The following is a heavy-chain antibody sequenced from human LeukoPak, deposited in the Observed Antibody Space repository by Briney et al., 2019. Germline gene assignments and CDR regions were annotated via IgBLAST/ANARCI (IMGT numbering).Heavy chain of an antibody. CDR2: IVVGSGNT. CDR3: AAAFPPYEVWPRDY. CDR1: GFTFTSSA. D-gene: IGHD3-3*01. V-gene: IGHV1-58*02. Sequence: SVTVSCKSSGFTFTSSAMQWVRQARGQRLEWIGWIVVGSGNTNYAQKFQERVTITRDMSTSTAYMEMSSLRYEDTAVYCCAAAFPPYEVWPRDYWGQGTLVTVSS. J-gene: IGHJ4*02.